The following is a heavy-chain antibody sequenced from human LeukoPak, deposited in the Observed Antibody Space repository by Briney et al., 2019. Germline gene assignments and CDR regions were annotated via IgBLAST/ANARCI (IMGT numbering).Heavy chain of an antibody. D-gene: IGHD6-19*01. CDR1: GFTFSSYA. Sequence: PGGSLRLSCAASGFTFSSYAMHWVRQAPGKGVEWVAVISYDGSNKYYADSVKGRFTISRDNSKNTLYLQMNSLRAEDTAVYYCARGHSSGWYVLDYWGQGTLVTVSS. CDR2: ISYDGSNK. J-gene: IGHJ4*02. CDR3: ARGHSSGWYVLDY. V-gene: IGHV3-30-3*01.